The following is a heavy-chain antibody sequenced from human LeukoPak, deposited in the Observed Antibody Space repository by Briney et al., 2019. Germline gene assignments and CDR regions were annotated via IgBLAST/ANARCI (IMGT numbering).Heavy chain of an antibody. CDR2: IYYSGIT. D-gene: IGHD3-22*01. CDR3: ARQTDSSGYYCFDY. V-gene: IGHV4-39*01. Sequence: PSETLSLXCTVSGGSISSSSYYWGWNRQPPGKGLEWIGSIYYSGITYYNPSLKSRVTISVDTSKNQFSLKLSSVTAADTAVYYCARQTDSSGYYCFDYWGQGTLVTVSS. J-gene: IGHJ4*02. CDR1: GGSISSSSYY.